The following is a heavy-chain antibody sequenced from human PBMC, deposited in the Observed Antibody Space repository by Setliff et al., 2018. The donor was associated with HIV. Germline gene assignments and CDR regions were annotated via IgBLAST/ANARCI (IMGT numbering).Heavy chain of an antibody. CDR3: ARAPSSYSGSFGWFDP. J-gene: IGHJ5*02. D-gene: IGHD1-26*01. CDR1: GGSISSGTNH. Sequence: SETLSLTCTVSGGSISSGTNHWNWFRQHPREGLEWIGYNSYSGRTNQNPSLKSRVTISLDTSKNQFSLKLSSVTAADTAVYYCARAPSSYSGSFGWFDPWGQGTLVTVSS. V-gene: IGHV4-31*03. CDR2: NSYSGRT.